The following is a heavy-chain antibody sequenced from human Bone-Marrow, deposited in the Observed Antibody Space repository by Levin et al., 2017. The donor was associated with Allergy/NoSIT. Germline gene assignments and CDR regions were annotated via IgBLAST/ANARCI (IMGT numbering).Heavy chain of an antibody. CDR3: ARGEGDPYYFDY. V-gene: IGHV4-31*03. Sequence: SETLSLTCTVSGGSISSGGYYWSWIRQHPGTGLEWIGYIYYSGSTYYNPSLKSRVTISIDTSKNQFSLKLSSVTAADTAVFYCARGEGDPYYFDYWGQGTLVTVSS. CDR2: IYYSGST. D-gene: IGHD3-16*01. CDR1: GGSISSGGYY. J-gene: IGHJ4*02.